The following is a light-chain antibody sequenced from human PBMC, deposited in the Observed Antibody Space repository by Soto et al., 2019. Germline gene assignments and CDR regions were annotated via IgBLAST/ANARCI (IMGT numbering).Light chain of an antibody. CDR2: DVT. CDR3: CSYAGNYTV. V-gene: IGLV2-11*01. Sequence: QSALTQPPSASGSPGQSVTISCTGTSTDIGGYNFVSWYQQYPGKAPTYILYDVTKRPSGVPDRFSGSKSGNTASLTISGLQADDEADYYCCSYAGNYTVFGGGTKVTVL. CDR1: STDIGGYNF. J-gene: IGLJ2*01.